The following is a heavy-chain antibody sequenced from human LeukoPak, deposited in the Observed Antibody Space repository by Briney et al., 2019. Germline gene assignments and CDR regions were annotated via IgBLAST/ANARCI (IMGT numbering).Heavy chain of an antibody. CDR2: INAGNGNT. CDR3: ARRIDPAHAFDI. V-gene: IGHV1-3*01. J-gene: IGHJ3*02. Sequence: ASVKVSCKASGYTFTSYAMHWVRQAPGQRLEWMGWINAGNGNTKYSQKFQGRVTITRDTSASTAYMELSSLRSEDTAVYYCARRIDPAHAFDIWGQGIMVTVSS. CDR1: GYTFTSYA.